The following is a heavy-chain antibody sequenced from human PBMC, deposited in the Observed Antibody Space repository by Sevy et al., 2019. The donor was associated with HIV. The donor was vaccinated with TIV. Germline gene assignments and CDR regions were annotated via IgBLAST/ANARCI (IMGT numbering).Heavy chain of an antibody. CDR2: ISSSSSTI. CDR3: ARDEAYCGGDCSPPY. V-gene: IGHV3-48*02. Sequence: GGSLRLSCAASGFTFSSYSMNWVRQAPGKGLEWASYISSSSSTIYYADSVKGRFTISRDNAKNSLYLQMNSLRDEDTAVYYCARDEAYCGGDCSPPYWGQGTLVTVSS. J-gene: IGHJ4*02. CDR1: GFTFSSYS. D-gene: IGHD2-21*02.